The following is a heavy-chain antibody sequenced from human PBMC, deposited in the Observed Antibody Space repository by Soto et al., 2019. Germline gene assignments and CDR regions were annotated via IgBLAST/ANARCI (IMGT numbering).Heavy chain of an antibody. CDR3: AHMKRVIYLGTFDY. V-gene: IGHV2-5*01. D-gene: IGHD1-26*01. CDR2: IYWNDDK. J-gene: IGHJ4*02. CDR1: GFSLSTSGVG. Sequence: QITLKESGPTLVKPTQTLTLTCTFSGFSLSTSGVGVGWIRQHPGKALEWLALIYWNDDKRSSPSLKSRLTITKDTSKNQVVLTMTNMDPVYTSTYYCAHMKRVIYLGTFDYCGQGTLVTVSS.